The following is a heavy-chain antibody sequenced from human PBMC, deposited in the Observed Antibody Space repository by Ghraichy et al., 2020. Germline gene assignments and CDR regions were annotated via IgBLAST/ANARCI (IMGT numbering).Heavy chain of an antibody. J-gene: IGHJ3*02. CDR3: ARDREGYFDWLSPMGNHDAFDI. CDR2: IWYDGSNK. Sequence: GGSLRLSCAASGFTFTRYGMHWVRQAPGKGLEWVALIWYDGSNKYYVDSVKGRFTISRDNSKNTLYLQMNSLRAEDTAVYYWARDREGYFDWLSPMGNHDAFDIWGQGTMVTVSA. V-gene: IGHV3-33*01. D-gene: IGHD3-9*01. CDR1: GFTFTRYG.